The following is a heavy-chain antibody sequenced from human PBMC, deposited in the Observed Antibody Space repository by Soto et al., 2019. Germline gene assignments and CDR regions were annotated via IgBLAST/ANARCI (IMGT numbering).Heavy chain of an antibody. D-gene: IGHD6-6*01. CDR2: IDPSDSYT. CDR1: GYSFTSYW. CDR3: AREYSSSSGYYYYYYGMDV. Sequence: HGESLKISCKGSGYSFTSYWISWVRQMPGKGLEWMGRIDPSDSYTNYSPSFQGHVTISADKSISTAYLQWSSLKASDTAMYYCAREYSSSSGYYYYYYGMDVWGQGTTVTV. V-gene: IGHV5-10-1*01. J-gene: IGHJ6*02.